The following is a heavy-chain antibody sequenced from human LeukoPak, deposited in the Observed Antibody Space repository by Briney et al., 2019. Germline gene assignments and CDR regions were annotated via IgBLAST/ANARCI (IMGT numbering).Heavy chain of an antibody. D-gene: IGHD1-26*01. V-gene: IGHV3-30*04. J-gene: IGHJ4*02. CDR1: GFTFSSYA. Sequence: GGSLRLSCAASGFTFSSYAMHWVRQAPGKGLDWVAVISYDGSNKYYADSVEGRFTISRDNSKNTLYLQMNSLRAEDTAVYYCARDKAHSGTTYYFDYWGQGTLVTVSS. CDR2: ISYDGSNK. CDR3: ARDKAHSGTTYYFDY.